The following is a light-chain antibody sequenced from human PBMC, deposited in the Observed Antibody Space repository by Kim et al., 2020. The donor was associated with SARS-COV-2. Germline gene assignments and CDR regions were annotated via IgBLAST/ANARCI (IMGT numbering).Light chain of an antibody. CDR2: GAS. J-gene: IGKJ5*01. CDR3: QQSYITPIT. CDR1: QSVNIC. Sequence: ASVGDRVTIFCHASQSVNICLNWYQQRPRRAPKLLIYGASNLQSGVPSRFSGSGSGTDFTLTISSLQPEDFATYYCQQSYITPITFGQGTRLEIK. V-gene: IGKV1-39*01.